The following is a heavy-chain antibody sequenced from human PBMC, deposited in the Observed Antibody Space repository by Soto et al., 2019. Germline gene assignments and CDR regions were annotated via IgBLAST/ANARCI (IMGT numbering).Heavy chain of an antibody. CDR1: GYALTTYG. V-gene: IGHV1-18*01. J-gene: IGHJ4*02. CDR2: ISAHNGNT. D-gene: IGHD1-1*01. Sequence: QVHLVQSGAEVKKPGASVKVSCQASGYALTTYGITWVRQAPGQGLEWMGWISAHNGNTNYAQKLQGRVTVTRDTSTSTAYMELRSLRYDDTAVYYCARGRYGDYWGQGALVTVSS. CDR3: ARGRYGDY.